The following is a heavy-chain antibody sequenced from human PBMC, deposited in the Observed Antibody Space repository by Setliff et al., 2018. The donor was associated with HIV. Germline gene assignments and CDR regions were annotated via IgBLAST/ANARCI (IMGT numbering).Heavy chain of an antibody. CDR1: GFTFSTYH. D-gene: IGHD6-13*01. Sequence: GGSLRLSCATSGFTFSTYHMHWVRQAPGKGLAWVAVMSNDGSNRIYADSVKGRFTISRDYSKNTLSLQMNSLTTEDTAFYYCAALGYSSTWNYWGQGTLVTVSS. CDR2: MSNDGSNR. J-gene: IGHJ4*02. V-gene: IGHV3-30*04. CDR3: AALGYSSTWNY.